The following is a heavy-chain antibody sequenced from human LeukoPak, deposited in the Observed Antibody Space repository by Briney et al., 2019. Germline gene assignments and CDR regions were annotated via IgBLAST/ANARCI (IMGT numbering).Heavy chain of an antibody. J-gene: IGHJ4*02. CDR3: AKDDSAVAGTGPGGVDY. D-gene: IGHD6-19*01. CDR1: GFSFSTYV. Sequence: PGGSLRLSCATSGFSFSTYVMSWVRQAPGKGLEWVSSVGGDGRFTYHADSVKGRFTISRDNSKNTLYLQMNSLRAEDTAVYYCAKDDSAVAGTGPGGVDYWGQGTLVTVSS. V-gene: IGHV3-23*01. CDR2: VGGDGRFT.